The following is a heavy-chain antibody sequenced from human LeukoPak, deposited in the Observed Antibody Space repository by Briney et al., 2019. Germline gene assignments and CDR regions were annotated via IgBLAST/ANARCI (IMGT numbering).Heavy chain of an antibody. CDR3: ARDQDYYDSSGPPRDAFDI. Sequence: ASVKVSCKASGYTFTSYYMHWVRQAPGQGLEWMGIINPSGGSTSCAQKFQGRVTMTRDMSTSTVYMELSSLRSEDTAVYYCARDQDYYDSSGPPRDAFDIWGQGTMVTVSS. J-gene: IGHJ3*02. D-gene: IGHD3-22*01. CDR2: INPSGGST. CDR1: GYTFTSYY. V-gene: IGHV1-46*01.